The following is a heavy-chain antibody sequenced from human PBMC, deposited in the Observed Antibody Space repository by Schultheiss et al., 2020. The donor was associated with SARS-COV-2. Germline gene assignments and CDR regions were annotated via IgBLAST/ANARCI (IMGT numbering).Heavy chain of an antibody. CDR3: ARATRVESLFSVRGGSFDF. D-gene: IGHD5-24*01. CDR2: IYFTGIT. V-gene: IGHV4-59*01. J-gene: IGHJ4*02. Sequence: ESLKISCTVSSGSLIPYYWTWIRQPPGKGLDPIGNIYFTGITKYNPSLKSRVTISIDTSKNQFSLKLGSVTAADTAVYFCARATRVESLFSVRGGSFDFWGRGALVTVSS. CDR1: SGSLIPYY.